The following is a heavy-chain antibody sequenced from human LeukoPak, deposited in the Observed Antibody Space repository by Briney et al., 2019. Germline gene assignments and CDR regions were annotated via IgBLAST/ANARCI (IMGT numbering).Heavy chain of an antibody. CDR3: ARSPTYYDILTGYYYFDY. CDR2: IIPIFGTA. Sequence: SVKVSCKASGGTFSSYAISWVRQAPGQGLEWMGGIIPIFGTANYAQKFQGRVTITADESTSTAYMELSSLRSEDTAVYYCARSPTYYDILTGYYYFDYWGREPWSPSPQ. J-gene: IGHJ4*02. V-gene: IGHV1-69*13. D-gene: IGHD3-9*01. CDR1: GGTFSSYA.